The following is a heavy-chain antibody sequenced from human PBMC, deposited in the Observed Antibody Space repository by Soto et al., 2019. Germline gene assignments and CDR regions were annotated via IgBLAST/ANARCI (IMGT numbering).Heavy chain of an antibody. CDR3: ATANLRPNWFDP. D-gene: IGHD3-16*01. V-gene: IGHV1-3*01. Sequence: ASVKVSCKASGYTFTNYAMHWVRQAPGQRLEWMGWINAGNGNTKYSQKFQGRVTITRDTSASTAYMELSSLRSEDTAVYYCATANLRPNWFDPWGQGTLVTVSS. CDR1: GYTFTNYA. CDR2: INAGNGNT. J-gene: IGHJ5*02.